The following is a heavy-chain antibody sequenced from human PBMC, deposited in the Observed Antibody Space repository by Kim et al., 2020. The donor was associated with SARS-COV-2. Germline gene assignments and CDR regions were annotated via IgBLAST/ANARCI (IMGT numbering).Heavy chain of an antibody. V-gene: IGHV3-7*03. D-gene: IGHD5-18*01. Sequence: GGSLRLSCAASGFTFSSYWMSWVRQAPGKGLEWVANIKQDGSEKYYVDSVKGRFTISRDNAKNSLYLQMNSLRAEDTAVYYCAREAGGYSYAYYYYYGMDVWGQGTTVTVSS. J-gene: IGHJ6*02. CDR1: GFTFSSYW. CDR2: IKQDGSEK. CDR3: AREAGGYSYAYYYYYGMDV.